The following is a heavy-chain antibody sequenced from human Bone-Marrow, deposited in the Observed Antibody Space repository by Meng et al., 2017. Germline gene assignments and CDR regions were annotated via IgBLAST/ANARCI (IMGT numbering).Heavy chain of an antibody. CDR1: GYSIRSNYY. CDR2: ISHSGHT. J-gene: IGHJ4*01. Sequence: SETLSLTCTLSGYSIRSNYYWGWIRQPPGKGLEWIGSISHSGHTFYNPSLKSRVTVSIDTSKSQFSLKVKSVTAADTAVYFCARVSGPYYEILTGRGEYFDYWGHGTLVTVSS. CDR3: ARVSGPYYEILTGRGEYFDY. D-gene: IGHD3-9*01. V-gene: IGHV4-38-2*02.